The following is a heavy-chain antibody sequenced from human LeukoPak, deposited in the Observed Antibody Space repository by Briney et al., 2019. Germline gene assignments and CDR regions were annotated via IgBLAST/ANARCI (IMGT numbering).Heavy chain of an antibody. CDR3: ARDRAANQDWVEFDP. V-gene: IGHV3-66*03. CDR2: IRDSGEA. D-gene: IGHD3/OR15-3a*01. J-gene: IGHJ5*02. Sequence: GGSLRLSCAVSGFRFSDYYMSWVRQAPGKGLEWAGLIRDSGEAFYADFARGRFAISRDESENTLYLQMNSLRVEDTAVYFCARDRAANQDWVEFDPWGQGTPVIVSS. CDR1: GFRFSDYY.